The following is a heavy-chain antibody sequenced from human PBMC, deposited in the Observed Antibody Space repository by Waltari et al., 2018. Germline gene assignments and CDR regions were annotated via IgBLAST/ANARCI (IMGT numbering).Heavy chain of an antibody. CDR2: SSVESNHM. CDR3: ASGGTGQXXNDAFDF. D-gene: IGHD2-8*02. J-gene: IGHJ3*01. CDR1: GFXFWTYX. Sequence: EVQLVESXGGLVRPGGSXRLSCXASGFXFWTYXMKWVRLVPGRGVEVVSGSSVESNHMFXADSMKWRVIGSXDKXKTSRXLXMDSRGAXXXAVYXWASGGTGQXXNDAFDFXGQGTIVTVXS. V-gene: IGHV3-21*01.